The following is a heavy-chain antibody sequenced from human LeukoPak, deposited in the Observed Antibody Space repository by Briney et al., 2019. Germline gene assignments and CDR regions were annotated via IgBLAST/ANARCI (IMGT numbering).Heavy chain of an antibody. CDR1: GYSISSGYY. D-gene: IGHD4-17*01. Sequence: SETLSLTCTVSGYSISSGYYWGWIRQPPGKGLEWIGSIYHSGSTYYNPSLKSRLTISLDTSKNQFSLSLSSVTAADTAVYYCASAITVTTDYWGQGTLVTVSS. J-gene: IGHJ4*02. CDR2: IYHSGST. CDR3: ASAITVTTDY. V-gene: IGHV4-38-2*02.